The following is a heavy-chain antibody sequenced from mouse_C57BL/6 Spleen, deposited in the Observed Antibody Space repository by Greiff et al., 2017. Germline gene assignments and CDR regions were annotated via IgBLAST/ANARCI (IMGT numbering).Heavy chain of an antibody. CDR3: ARKNYYGSDDY. V-gene: IGHV1-55*01. CDR1: GYTFTSYW. CDR2: IYPGSGST. J-gene: IGHJ2*01. Sequence: VQLQQPGAELVKPGASVKMSCKASGYTFTSYWITWVKQRPGQGLEWIGDIYPGSGSTNYNEKFKSKATLTVDTSTSTSYMQLSSLTSEDSAVYYCARKNYYGSDDYWGQGTTLTVSS. D-gene: IGHD1-1*01.